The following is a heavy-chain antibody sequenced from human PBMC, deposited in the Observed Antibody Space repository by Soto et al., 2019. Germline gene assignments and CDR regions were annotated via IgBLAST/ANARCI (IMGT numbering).Heavy chain of an antibody. V-gene: IGHV1-69*13. CDR1: GGAFSSYA. J-gene: IGHJ6*02. CDR2: IIPIFGTA. D-gene: IGHD6-13*01. Sequence: SVKVSCKASGGAFSSYAISWVRQAPGQGLEWMGGIIPIFGTANYAQKFQGRVTITADESTSTAYMELSSLRSEDTAVYYCARDPYSIAAAGREYYYYGMDVWGQGTTVTVSS. CDR3: ARDPYSIAAAGREYYYYGMDV.